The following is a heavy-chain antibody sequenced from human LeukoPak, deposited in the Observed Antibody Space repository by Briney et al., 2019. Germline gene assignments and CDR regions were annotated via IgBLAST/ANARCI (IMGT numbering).Heavy chain of an antibody. V-gene: IGHV4-34*01. Sequence: PSETLSLTCTVSGGSISSYYWSWIRQPPGKGLEWIGEINHSGSTNYNPSLKSRATISVDTSKNQFSLKLSSVTAADTAVYYCARWAYYYDSSGSLDYWGQGTLVTVSS. D-gene: IGHD3-22*01. CDR2: INHSGST. CDR1: GGSISSYY. J-gene: IGHJ4*02. CDR3: ARWAYYYDSSGSLDY.